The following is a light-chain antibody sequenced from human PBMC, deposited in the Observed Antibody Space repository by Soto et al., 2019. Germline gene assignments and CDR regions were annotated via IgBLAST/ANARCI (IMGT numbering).Light chain of an antibody. Sequence: QSALTRPASVSGSPGQSITISCTGTSSDVGGYNYVSWYQQHPGKAPKLMIYDVSNRPSGVSTRFSGSKSGNTASLTISGLQAEDEAHYYCSSYTSSSTRVFGRGTKLTVL. V-gene: IGLV2-14*01. CDR2: DVS. J-gene: IGLJ2*01. CDR3: SSYTSSSTRV. CDR1: SSDVGGYNY.